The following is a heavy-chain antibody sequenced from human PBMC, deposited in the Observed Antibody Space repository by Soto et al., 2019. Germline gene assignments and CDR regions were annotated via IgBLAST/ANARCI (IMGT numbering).Heavy chain of an antibody. CDR3: ARDLGWNELLNTYYYGMHV. CDR2: FYRGGST. D-gene: IGHD1-1*01. CDR1: GFSVSDSS. J-gene: IGHJ6*02. V-gene: IGHV3-53*02. Sequence: EVQLVETGGGLIQPGGSLRLSCEVSGFSVSDSSMSWVRQAPGKGLEWVSVFYRGGSTDYADSVKGRGTVSSDTFKNTLFLQMDSLTVEDTAVYFCARDLGWNELLNTYYYGMHVWGQGTTVTVS.